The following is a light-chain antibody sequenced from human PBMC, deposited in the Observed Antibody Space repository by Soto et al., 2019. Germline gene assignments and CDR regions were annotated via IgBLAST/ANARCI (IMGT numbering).Light chain of an antibody. V-gene: IGKV2D-29*01. CDR2: EVS. CDR1: QSLLHRDGKTY. CDR3: MQSIPIMYT. Sequence: DLVMTQSPLSLSVTPGQPASISCKSSQSLLHRDGKTYLYWYLQRPGQPPQLLISEVSNRFSGVXDXXSGSGSGTDFTLKISRVEAEDVGVYYCMQSIPIMYTFGQGTKLEIK. J-gene: IGKJ2*01.